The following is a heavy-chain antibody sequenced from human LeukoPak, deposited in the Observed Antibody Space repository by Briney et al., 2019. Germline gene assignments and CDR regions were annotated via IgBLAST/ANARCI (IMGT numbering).Heavy chain of an antibody. Sequence: SETLSLTCTVSTGSVSSGGYYWSWIRQHPGKGLEWIGYIYYSGSTYYNPSLKSRVTISVDTSKNQFSLKLSSVTAADTAVYYCARDGGATENYFDYWGQGTLVTVSS. J-gene: IGHJ4*02. CDR1: TGSVSSGGYY. D-gene: IGHD5-12*01. CDR3: ARDGGATENYFDY. CDR2: IYYSGST. V-gene: IGHV4-31*03.